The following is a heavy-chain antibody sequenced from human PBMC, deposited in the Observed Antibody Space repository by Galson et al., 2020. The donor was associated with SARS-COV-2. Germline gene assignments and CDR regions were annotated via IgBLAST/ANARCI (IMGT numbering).Heavy chain of an antibody. CDR2: ISYDGSNK. D-gene: IGHD4-17*01. Sequence: GGSLRLSCAVSGFTFSSYAMHWVRQAPGKGLEWVAVISYDGSNKYYVDSVKGRFTISRDSSRNTLYLQMNSLRAEDTAVYYCAKAPPPTTVTTFWADHWGQGTLVTVSS. CDR3: AKAPPPTTVTTFWADH. CDR1: GFTFSSYA. V-gene: IGHV3-30*18. J-gene: IGHJ5*02.